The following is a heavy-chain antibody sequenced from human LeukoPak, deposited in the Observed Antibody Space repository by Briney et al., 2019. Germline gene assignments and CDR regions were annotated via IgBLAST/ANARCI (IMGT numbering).Heavy chain of an antibody. J-gene: IGHJ5*02. Sequence: SETLSLTCAVYGGSFSGYYWSRIRQPPGKGLEWIGEINHSGSTNYNPSLKSRVTISVDTSKNQSSLKLSSVTAADTAVYYCARGSCSSTSCEFQNWFDPWGQGTLVTVSS. CDR2: INHSGST. D-gene: IGHD2-2*01. CDR1: GGSFSGYY. V-gene: IGHV4-34*01. CDR3: ARGSCSSTSCEFQNWFDP.